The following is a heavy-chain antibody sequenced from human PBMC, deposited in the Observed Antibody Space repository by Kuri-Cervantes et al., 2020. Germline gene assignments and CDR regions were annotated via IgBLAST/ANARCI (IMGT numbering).Heavy chain of an antibody. CDR1: GFTFSSYA. V-gene: IGHV3-23*01. Sequence: GESLKISCAASGFTFSSYAMTWVRQAPGKGLGWVSAISESGGTTYYADSVKGRFTISRDNSKITLYLQMNRLRAEDTAVYHCAKNWGRSSAMSDYWGQGTLVTVSS. CDR2: ISESGGTT. J-gene: IGHJ4*02. D-gene: IGHD2-2*01. CDR3: AKNWGRSSAMSDY.